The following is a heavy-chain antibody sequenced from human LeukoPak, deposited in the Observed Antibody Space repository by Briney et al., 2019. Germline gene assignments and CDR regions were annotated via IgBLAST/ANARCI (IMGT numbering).Heavy chain of an antibody. V-gene: IGHV4-39*07. CDR2: IYYSGST. CDR1: GGSISSSSYY. Sequence: PSETLSLTCTVSGGSISSSSYYWGWIRQPPGKGLEWIGSIYYSGSTYYNPSLKSRVTISVDTSKNQFSLKLSSVTAADTAVYYCARADYYGSGSYYIHYYYYYYMDVWGKGTTVTVSS. CDR3: ARADYYGSGSYYIHYYYYYYMDV. D-gene: IGHD3-10*01. J-gene: IGHJ6*03.